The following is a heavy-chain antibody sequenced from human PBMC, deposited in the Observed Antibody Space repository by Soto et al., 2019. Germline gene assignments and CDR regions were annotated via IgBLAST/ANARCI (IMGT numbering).Heavy chain of an antibody. J-gene: IGHJ4*02. CDR1: GVTFSSYA. CDR3: ARDRSYYDSSGSYSPPY. V-gene: IGHV3-23*01. CDR2: ISGSAATT. Sequence: PGGSQRLSSAASGVTFSSYAMNWVRQAPGKGLEWVSAISGSAATTHFADSVKGRFTISRDNSKNTLYLQMNSLRAEDTAVYYCARDRSYYDSSGSYSPPYWGQGTLVTVSS. D-gene: IGHD3-22*01.